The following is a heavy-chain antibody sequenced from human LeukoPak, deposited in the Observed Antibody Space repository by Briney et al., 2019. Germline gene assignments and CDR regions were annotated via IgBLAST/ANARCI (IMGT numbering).Heavy chain of an antibody. CDR3: ATLTVASSFDY. Sequence: GGSLRLTCAASGFAFSVYEMYWVRQAPGKGLEWVSYISSSGGTRYYADSVKGRFTISRDNAKNSLYLQMNSLRAEDTAVYYCATLTVASSFDYWGQGTLVTVSS. CDR1: GFAFSVYE. J-gene: IGHJ4*02. D-gene: IGHD6-19*01. V-gene: IGHV3-48*03. CDR2: ISSSGGTR.